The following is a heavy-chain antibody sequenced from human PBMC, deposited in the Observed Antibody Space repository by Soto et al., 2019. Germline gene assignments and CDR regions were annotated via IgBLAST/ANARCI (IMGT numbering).Heavy chain of an antibody. D-gene: IGHD3-10*01. CDR2: VIPIFGTA. CDR3: ARQGSNEYYYYGMDV. CDR1: GGTFSSYA. Sequence: QVQLVQSGAEVKKPGSSVKVSCKASGGTFSSYAISWVRQAPGQGLEWMGGVIPIFGTADYAQRFQGRVTITADESTSTAYMELSSLRSEDTAVYYCARQGSNEYYYYGMDVWGQGTTVTVSS. V-gene: IGHV1-69*12. J-gene: IGHJ6*02.